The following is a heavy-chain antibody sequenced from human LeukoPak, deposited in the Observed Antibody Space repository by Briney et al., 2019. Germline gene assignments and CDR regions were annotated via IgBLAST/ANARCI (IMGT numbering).Heavy chain of an antibody. CDR3: AKGNGYCSSTSCHNWFDP. CDR2: ISGSGGST. D-gene: IGHD2-2*01. CDR1: GFTFSDYY. V-gene: IGHV3-23*01. Sequence: AGGSLRLSCAASGFTFSDYYMSWIRQAPGKGLEWVSAISGSGGSTYYADSVKGRFTISRDNSKNTLYLQMNSLRAEDTAVYYCAKGNGYCSSTSCHNWFDPWGQGTLVTVSS. J-gene: IGHJ5*02.